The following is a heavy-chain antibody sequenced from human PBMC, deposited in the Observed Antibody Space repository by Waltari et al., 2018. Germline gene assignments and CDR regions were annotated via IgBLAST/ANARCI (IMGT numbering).Heavy chain of an antibody. D-gene: IGHD1-1*01. Sequence: QVQLQESGPGLVKPSETLSLTCAVSGYSISSGYYWGWIRQPPGKGLEWIGSIYHSGSTYYNPSRKSRVTISVDTSKNQCSLKLSSVTAADTAVYYCARVSVAGAAFDYWGQGTLVTVSS. CDR3: ARVSVAGAAFDY. V-gene: IGHV4-38-2*01. CDR1: GYSISSGYY. J-gene: IGHJ4*02. CDR2: IYHSGST.